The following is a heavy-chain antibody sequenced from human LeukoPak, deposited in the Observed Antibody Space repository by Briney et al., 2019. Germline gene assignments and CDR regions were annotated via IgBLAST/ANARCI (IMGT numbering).Heavy chain of an antibody. J-gene: IGHJ4*02. Sequence: PSETLSLTCTVSGGSISSYYWSWIRQPAGKGLEWIGRIYTSGSTNYNPSLKSRVTMSVDTSKNQFSLKLSSVTAADTAVYYCARDTHKYYYDSSGYYELGYWGQGTLVTVSS. CDR2: IYTSGST. D-gene: IGHD3-22*01. CDR3: ARDTHKYYYDSSGYYELGY. CDR1: GGSISSYY. V-gene: IGHV4-4*07.